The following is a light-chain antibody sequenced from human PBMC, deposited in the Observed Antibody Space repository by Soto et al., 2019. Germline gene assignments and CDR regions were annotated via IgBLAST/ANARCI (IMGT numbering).Light chain of an antibody. Sequence: QSALTQPASVSGSPGQSITISCTGTSSDVGGYNYVSWYQQHPGKAPKLMIYDVRNRPSGVSNRFSGSKSVNTASLTISGLQAEDEADYYCSSYTTISTYVFGTGTRSRS. CDR2: DVR. J-gene: IGLJ1*01. CDR1: SSDVGGYNY. CDR3: SSYTTISTYV. V-gene: IGLV2-14*01.